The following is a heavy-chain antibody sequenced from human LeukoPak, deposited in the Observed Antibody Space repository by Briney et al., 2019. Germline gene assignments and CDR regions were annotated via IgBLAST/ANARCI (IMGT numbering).Heavy chain of an antibody. CDR3: ARANIVVITPSYFDY. CDR1: GGSFSGYY. CDR2: INDSGST. Sequence: SETLSLTCAVYGGSFSGYYWSWIRLSPGKGLEWIGEINDSGSTNYNPALKSRITISVDTSKNQFSLKLSSVTAADTAVYYCARANIVVITPSYFDYWGQGTLVTVSS. V-gene: IGHV4-34*01. D-gene: IGHD3-22*01. J-gene: IGHJ4*02.